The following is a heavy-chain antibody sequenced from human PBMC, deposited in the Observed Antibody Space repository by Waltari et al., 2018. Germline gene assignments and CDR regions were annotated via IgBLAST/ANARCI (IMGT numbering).Heavy chain of an antibody. J-gene: IGHJ6*03. CDR2: IIPIFGTA. CDR1: GGTFSSYA. Sequence: QVQLVQSGAEVKKPGSSVKDTCKAPGGTFSSYAISWVRRAPGQGLEWMGGIIPIFGTANYAQKFQGRVTITTDESTSTAYMELSSLRSEDTAVYYCAIGGTTYYYYMDVWGKGTTVTVSS. V-gene: IGHV1-69*05. CDR3: AIGGTTYYYYMDV. D-gene: IGHD1-7*01.